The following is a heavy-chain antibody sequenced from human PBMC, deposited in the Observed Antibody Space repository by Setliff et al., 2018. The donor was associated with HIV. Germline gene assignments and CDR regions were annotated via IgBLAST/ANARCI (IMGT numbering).Heavy chain of an antibody. Sequence: PSETLSLTCTVSGDSISSGSNYWSWIRQPAGKGLEWIGRIYTSGPRYNPSLENRVTIPVDTSKSQFFLMLSSVTAADTAVYYCARASSDIPGVDSNYFDDWGQGTLVTVSS. V-gene: IGHV4-61*02. CDR1: GDSISSGSNY. D-gene: IGHD2-2*01. CDR2: IYTSGP. CDR3: ARASSDIPGVDSNYFDD. J-gene: IGHJ4*02.